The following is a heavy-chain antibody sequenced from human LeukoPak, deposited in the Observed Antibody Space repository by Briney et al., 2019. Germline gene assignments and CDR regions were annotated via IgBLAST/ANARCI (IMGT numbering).Heavy chain of an antibody. Sequence: SETLSLTCTVSGGSLSSSSYYWGWIPQPPGKGLEWIGSIYYSGSTYYNPSLKSRVTISVDTSKNQFSLKLSSVTAADTAVYFCGRHGQKADVDYWGQGTLVTVSS. CDR2: IYYSGST. CDR3: GRHGQKADVDY. J-gene: IGHJ4*02. CDR1: GGSLSSSSYY. D-gene: IGHD6-25*01. V-gene: IGHV4-39*01.